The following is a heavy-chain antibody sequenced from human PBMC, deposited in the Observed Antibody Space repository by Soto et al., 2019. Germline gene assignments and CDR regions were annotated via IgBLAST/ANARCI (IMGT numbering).Heavy chain of an antibody. Sequence: GGSLRLSCAASGFTFSTYAMNWVRQPPGKGLEWVSSISGSGAYTYYADSVQGRFTISRDNSKNTLNLQMNSLRAEDTAVYYCARDRHPYSTKYYFDYWGQGALVTVSS. D-gene: IGHD2-2*01. CDR1: GFTFSTYA. J-gene: IGHJ4*01. CDR3: ARDRHPYSTKYYFDY. V-gene: IGHV3-23*01. CDR2: ISGSGAYT.